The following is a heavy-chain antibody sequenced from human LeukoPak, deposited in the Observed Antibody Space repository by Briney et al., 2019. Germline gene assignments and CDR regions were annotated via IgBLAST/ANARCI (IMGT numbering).Heavy chain of an antibody. CDR3: AIMRKAFDI. J-gene: IGHJ3*02. V-gene: IGHV5-51*01. CDR2: IFPGDSGT. Sequence: AESLKISCKGSGDSFTSYWIGWVRQLPGNDLEWMGIIFPGDSGTRYSPYFHGHVTISAGKSTSTAYLLRSSLKASDTATYYCAIMRKAFDIWGQGTRVTACS. CDR1: GDSFTSYW.